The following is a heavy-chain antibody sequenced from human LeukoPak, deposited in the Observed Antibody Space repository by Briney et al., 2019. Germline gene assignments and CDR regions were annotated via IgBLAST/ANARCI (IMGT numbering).Heavy chain of an antibody. D-gene: IGHD3-22*01. Sequence: SETLSLTCAVYGGSFSGYYWSWIRQPPGKGLEWIGEINHSGSTNYNPSLKSRVTISEDTSKNQFSLKLSSVTAADTAVYYCARGCYDSSGYSNWFDPWGQGTLVTVSS. CDR1: GGSFSGYY. V-gene: IGHV4-34*01. J-gene: IGHJ5*02. CDR2: INHSGST. CDR3: ARGCYDSSGYSNWFDP.